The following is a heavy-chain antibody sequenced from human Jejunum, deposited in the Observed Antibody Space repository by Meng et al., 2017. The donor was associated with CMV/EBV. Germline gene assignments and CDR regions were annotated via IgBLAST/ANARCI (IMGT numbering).Heavy chain of an antibody. J-gene: IGHJ4*02. CDR1: GYTLTNLG. D-gene: IGHD1-26*01. V-gene: IGHV1-18*01. CDR2: ISAYNGNT. Sequence: QLQVVQPACTGKNAGASGKCSGKPSGYTLTNLGITWVRQASGQGLEWMGWISAYNGNTNYAQTLQGRLTMTTDTSTSTAYMELRSLRSDDTAVYYCARVEVGITSGDYWGQGTLVTVSS. CDR3: ARVEVGITSGDY.